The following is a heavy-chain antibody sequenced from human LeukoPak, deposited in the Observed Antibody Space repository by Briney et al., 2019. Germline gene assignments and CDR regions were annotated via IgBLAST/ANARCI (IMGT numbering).Heavy chain of an antibody. J-gene: IGHJ4*02. D-gene: IGHD6-19*01. CDR3: ARGAGWWPY. CDR2: IYYSGTT. CDR1: GGSINNYY. Sequence: SETLSLTCTVSGGSINNYYWSWIRQPPGKGLEWIGYIYYSGTTNYNPSLKGRLTISLDMAKNQFSLKLSSVTAADTAVYYCARGAGWWPYWGQGTLVTVSS. V-gene: IGHV4-59*01.